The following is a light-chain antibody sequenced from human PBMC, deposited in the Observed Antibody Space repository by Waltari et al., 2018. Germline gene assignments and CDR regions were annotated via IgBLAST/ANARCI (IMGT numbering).Light chain of an antibody. CDR2: KPS. Sequence: DIQMTHSPSTLSAPIGDRVTITFPASPYISNWLPWYQHIPGTAPTVLLYKPSTLECGVPSRFSGSGSGTEYTLTISSLQPEDFATYHCQQYHSYPRTFGQGTKLES. CDR1: PYISNW. J-gene: IGKJ2*02. CDR3: QQYHSYPRT. V-gene: IGKV1-5*03.